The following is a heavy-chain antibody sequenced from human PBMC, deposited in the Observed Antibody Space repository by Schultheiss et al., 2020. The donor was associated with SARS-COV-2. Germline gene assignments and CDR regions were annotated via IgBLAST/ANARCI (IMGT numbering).Heavy chain of an antibody. Sequence: GGSLRLSCAASGFTFSSYAMHWVRQAPGKGLEWVAVISYDGSNKYYADSVKGRFTISRDNSKNTMFLQMNSLRPEDTAVFYCAKVGDSSSWYESDYWGQGTLVTVSS. J-gene: IGHJ4*02. D-gene: IGHD6-13*01. CDR2: ISYDGSNK. CDR1: GFTFSSYA. V-gene: IGHV3-30*04. CDR3: AKVGDSSSWYESDY.